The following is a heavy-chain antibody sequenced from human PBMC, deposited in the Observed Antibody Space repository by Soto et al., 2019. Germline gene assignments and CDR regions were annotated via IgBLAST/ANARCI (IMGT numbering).Heavy chain of an antibody. D-gene: IGHD1-26*01. CDR2: IYWNDDK. Sequence: SGPTLVNPTQTLTLTCTFSGFSLSSSGVGVGWICQPTGKALEWLALIYWNDDKRYSPSLKSRLTITKDTSKNQVLLTMTNMDPVHTATYFCAHRESLLVDHNWFDPWGQGTLGTVSS. CDR3: AHRESLLVDHNWFDP. CDR1: GFSLSSSGVG. V-gene: IGHV2-5*01. J-gene: IGHJ5*02.